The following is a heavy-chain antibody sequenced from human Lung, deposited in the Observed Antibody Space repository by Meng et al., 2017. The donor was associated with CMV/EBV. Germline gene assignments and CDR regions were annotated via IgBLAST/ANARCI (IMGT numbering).Heavy chain of an antibody. CDR1: GGTFSSYT. J-gene: IGHJ6*02. V-gene: IGHV1-69*02. CDR3: ARVGRNFYGMNV. CDR2: IIPILGIA. Sequence: SVXVSXXASGGTFSSYTISWVRQAPGQGLEWMGRIIPILGIANYAQKFQGRVTITADKSTSTAYMELSSLRSEDTAVYYCARVGRNFYGMNVWGQGTPVTVSS. D-gene: IGHD1-14*01.